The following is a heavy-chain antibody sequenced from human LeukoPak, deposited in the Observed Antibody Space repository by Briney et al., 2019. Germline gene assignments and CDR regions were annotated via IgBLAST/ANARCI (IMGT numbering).Heavy chain of an antibody. V-gene: IGHV4-38-2*02. CDR1: GGSISGYY. CDR2: IYHSGST. Sequence: RTSETLSLTCTVSGGSISGYYWSWIRQPPGKGLEWIGSIYHSGSTYYNPSLKSRVTISVDTYKNQFSLKLSSVTAADTAVYYCARALHYYGSGSYYPWGQGTLVTVSS. D-gene: IGHD3-10*01. J-gene: IGHJ4*02. CDR3: ARALHYYGSGSYYP.